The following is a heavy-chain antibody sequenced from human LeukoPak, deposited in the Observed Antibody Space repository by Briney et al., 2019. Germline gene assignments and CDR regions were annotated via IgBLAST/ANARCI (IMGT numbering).Heavy chain of an antibody. V-gene: IGHV2-5*02. CDR2: IYWDDDK. Sequence: SGPTLVKPTQTLTLTCTFSGFSLSTSGEGVCWIRQPPGKALEWLALIYWDDDKRYSPSLKSRLTITKDTSKNQVVLTMTNMDPVDTATYYCAHTYSGSIYFDYWGQGTLVTVSS. J-gene: IGHJ4*02. D-gene: IGHD6-13*01. CDR3: AHTYSGSIYFDY. CDR1: GFSLSTSGEG.